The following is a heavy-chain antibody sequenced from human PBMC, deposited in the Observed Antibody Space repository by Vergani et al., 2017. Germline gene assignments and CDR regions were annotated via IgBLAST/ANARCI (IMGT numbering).Heavy chain of an antibody. D-gene: IGHD6-19*01. CDR2: IYYSGST. CDR3: ARGYKYSSGPLAWFDP. J-gene: IGHJ5*02. V-gene: IGHV4-39*01. CDR1: GGSISSSSYY. Sequence: QVQLQESGPGLVKPSETLSLTCTVSGGSISSSSYYWGWIRQPPGKGLEWIGSIYYSGSTYYNPSLKSRVTISVDTSKNQFSLKLSSVTAADTAVYYCARGYKYSSGPLAWFDPWGQGTLVTVSS.